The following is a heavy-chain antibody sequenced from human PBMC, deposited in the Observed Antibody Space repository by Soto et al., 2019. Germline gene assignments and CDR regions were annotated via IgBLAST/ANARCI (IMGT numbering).Heavy chain of an antibody. V-gene: IGHV4-4*02. Sequence: QVQLQESGPGLVKPSGTLSLTCAVSGGSISSSNWWSWVRQPPGKGLEWIGEIYHSGSTNYNPSLSSRVTGSVDKSKNQFPLKLSSVTAADTAVYYCARLGQLTMIVVVITTGYAFDIWGQGTMVTVSS. CDR1: GGSISSSNW. D-gene: IGHD3-22*01. J-gene: IGHJ3*02. CDR3: ARLGQLTMIVVVITTGYAFDI. CDR2: IYHSGST.